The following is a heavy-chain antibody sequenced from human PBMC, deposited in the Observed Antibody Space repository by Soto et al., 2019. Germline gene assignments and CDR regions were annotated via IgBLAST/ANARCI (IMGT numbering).Heavy chain of an antibody. CDR3: ARETNYYGSGRSWFDP. D-gene: IGHD3-10*01. J-gene: IGHJ5*02. V-gene: IGHV4-59*01. CDR1: GGSISSYY. Sequence: SETLSLTCTVSGGSISSYYWSWIRQPPGKGLEWIGYIYYSGSTNYNPSLKSRVTISVDTSKNQFSLKLSSVTAADTAVYYSARETNYYGSGRSWFDPWGQGTLVTVSS. CDR2: IYYSGST.